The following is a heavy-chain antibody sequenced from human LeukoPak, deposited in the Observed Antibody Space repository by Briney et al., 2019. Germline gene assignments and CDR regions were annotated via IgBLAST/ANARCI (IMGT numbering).Heavy chain of an antibody. CDR2: IYSTGRT. CDR3: ARLGLGDEACWFDP. V-gene: IGHV4-59*01. CDR1: GGSISSYY. J-gene: IGHJ5*02. Sequence: TSETLSLTCGVSGGSISSYYWTWIRQPPGKGLEWIGHIYSTGRTTYNPSLKSRVTISVDTSKNQFSLKLNSVTAAGTAVYYCARLGLGDEACWFDPWGQGTLVTVSS. D-gene: IGHD2-21*01.